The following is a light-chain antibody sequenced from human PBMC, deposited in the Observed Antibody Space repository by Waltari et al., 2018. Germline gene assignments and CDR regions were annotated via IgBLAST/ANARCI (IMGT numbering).Light chain of an antibody. V-gene: IGKV2-30*02. CDR1: QSLVHSDGNTY. Sequence: DVVMTQSPLSLPVTLGQPASISCRSSQSLVHSDGNTYLNWFQQRPGQSPRRLFYRVSRRDSGVPDRFSGSGSGTDFTLRISRVEAEDVGIYYCMQGTHWPWRFGQGTKVEIK. CDR3: MQGTHWPWR. J-gene: IGKJ1*01. CDR2: RVS.